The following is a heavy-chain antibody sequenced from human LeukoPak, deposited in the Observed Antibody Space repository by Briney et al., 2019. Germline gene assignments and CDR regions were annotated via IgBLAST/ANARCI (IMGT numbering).Heavy chain of an antibody. CDR3: ARSVPGGSGWMGSIEY. J-gene: IGHJ4*02. CDR1: GFTFSTYG. V-gene: IGHV3-30*03. CDR2: ISYEGTIK. D-gene: IGHD6-19*01. Sequence: GGSLRLSCAASGFTFSTYGMHWVRQAPGKGLEWVTFISYEGTIKRYADSVKGRFTISRENAKNSLYLQMNSLRVGDTAVYYCARSVPGGSGWMGSIEYWGQGTLVTVPS.